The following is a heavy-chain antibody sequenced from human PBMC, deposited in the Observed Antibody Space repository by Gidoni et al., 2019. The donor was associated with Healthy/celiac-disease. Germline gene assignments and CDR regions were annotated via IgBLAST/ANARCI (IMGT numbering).Heavy chain of an antibody. Sequence: QVQLLESGPGLVKPSQTLSLTCTVSGGSISSGGYCWSWIRQHPGKGLEWIGYIYYTGSTYYNPSLKSRVTISVDTSKNQFSLKLSSVTAADTAVYYCAGEVLGGDPPRWFDPWGQGTLVTVSS. J-gene: IGHJ5*02. D-gene: IGHD4-17*01. V-gene: IGHV4-31*03. CDR1: GGSISSGGYC. CDR2: IYYTGST. CDR3: AGEVLGGDPPRWFDP.